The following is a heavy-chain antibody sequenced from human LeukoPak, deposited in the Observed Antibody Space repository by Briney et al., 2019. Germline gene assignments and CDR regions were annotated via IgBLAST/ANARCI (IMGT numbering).Heavy chain of an antibody. CDR2: IYYSGST. J-gene: IGHJ6*02. V-gene: IGHV4-59*08. D-gene: IGHD2-2*01. CDR3: ARHHIVVVPAYMDV. CDR1: GGSISSYY. Sequence: SETLSLTCTVSGGSISSYYWSWIRQPPGKGLEWIGYIYYSGSTNYNPSLKSRVTISVDTSKNQFSLKLSSVTAADTAVYYCARHHIVVVPAYMDVWGQGTPVTVSS.